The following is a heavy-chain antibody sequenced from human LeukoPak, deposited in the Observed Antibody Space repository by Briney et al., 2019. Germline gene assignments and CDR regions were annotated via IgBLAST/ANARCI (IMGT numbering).Heavy chain of an antibody. D-gene: IGHD2-2*01. V-gene: IGHV1-46*01. CDR1: GYTFTSYY. Sequence: ASVKVSCKASGYTFTSYYMHWVRQAPGQGLEWMGIINPSGGSTSYAQKFQGRVTMTRDTSTSTVYMELSSLRSEDTAVYYCARGVVVPAAPYYYYYYMDVWGKGTTVTVSS. CDR2: INPSGGST. J-gene: IGHJ6*03. CDR3: ARGVVVPAAPYYYYYYMDV.